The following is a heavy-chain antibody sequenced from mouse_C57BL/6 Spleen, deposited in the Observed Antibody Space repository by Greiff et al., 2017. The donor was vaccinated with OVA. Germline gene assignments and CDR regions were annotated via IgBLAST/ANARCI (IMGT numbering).Heavy chain of an antibody. D-gene: IGHD2-4*01. CDR2: IYPGDGDT. CDR3: ARLVYDYDGPHYFDY. Sequence: QVQLKESGAELVKPGASVKISCKASGYAFSSYWMNWVKQRPGKGLEWIGQIYPGDGDTNYNGKFKGKATLTADKSSSTAYMQLSSLTSEDSAVYFCARLVYDYDGPHYFDYWGQGTTLTVSS. J-gene: IGHJ2*01. V-gene: IGHV1-80*01. CDR1: GYAFSSYW.